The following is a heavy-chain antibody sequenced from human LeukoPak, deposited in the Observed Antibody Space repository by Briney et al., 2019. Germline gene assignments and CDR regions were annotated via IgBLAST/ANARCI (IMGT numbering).Heavy chain of an antibody. V-gene: IGHV3-11*04. CDR2: ISSSGSTI. CDR3: ARGGLTGTTIPYFDY. Sequence: PGGSLRLSCAASGFTLSDYYMSWIRRAPGKGLEWVSYISSSGSTIYYADSVKGRFTISRDNAKNTLYLQMNSLRAEDTAVYYCARGGLTGTTIPYFDYWGRGTLVSVSS. D-gene: IGHD1-7*01. J-gene: IGHJ4*02. CDR1: GFTLSDYY.